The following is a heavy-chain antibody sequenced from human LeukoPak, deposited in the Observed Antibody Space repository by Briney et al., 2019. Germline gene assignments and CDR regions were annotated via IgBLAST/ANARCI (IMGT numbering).Heavy chain of an antibody. CDR2: IKGDGIST. Sequence: GGSLRLSCAASGFDFSSNWMHWVRRAPGQGLVWVSRIKGDGISTNYADSVKGRFTISRDIAKNTLYLQMNSLRAEDTALYYCATSTVAKYDYWGQGTLVAVSS. CDR1: GFDFSSNW. V-gene: IGHV3-74*01. CDR3: ATSTVAKYDY. D-gene: IGHD4-11*01. J-gene: IGHJ4*02.